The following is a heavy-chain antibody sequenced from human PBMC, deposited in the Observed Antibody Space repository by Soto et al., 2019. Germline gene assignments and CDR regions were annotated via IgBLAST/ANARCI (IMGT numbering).Heavy chain of an antibody. CDR2: IVVGSGNT. CDR3: AADGRGYSYGYPYYFDY. CDR1: GFTFTSSA. V-gene: IGHV1-58*01. D-gene: IGHD5-18*01. Sequence: SVKVSCKASGFTFTSSAVQWVRQARGQRLEWIGWIVVGSGNTNYAQKFQERVTITRDMSTSTAYMELSSLRSEDTAVYYCAADGRGYSYGYPYYFDYWGQGTLVTVSS. J-gene: IGHJ4*02.